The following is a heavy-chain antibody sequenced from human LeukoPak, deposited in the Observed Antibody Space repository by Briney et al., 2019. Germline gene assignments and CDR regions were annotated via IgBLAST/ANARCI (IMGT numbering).Heavy chain of an antibody. D-gene: IGHD5-18*01. CDR2: ISYDGSNK. V-gene: IGHV3-30*03. CDR1: GFTFTDAW. CDR3: ARAGGSYGLFLDY. Sequence: GGSLRLSCAASGFTFTDAWMSWVRQAPGKGLEWVAVISYDGSNKYYAGSVKGRFTISRDNSKNTLYLQMNSLRAEDTAVYYCARAGGSYGLFLDYWGQGTLVTVSS. J-gene: IGHJ4*02.